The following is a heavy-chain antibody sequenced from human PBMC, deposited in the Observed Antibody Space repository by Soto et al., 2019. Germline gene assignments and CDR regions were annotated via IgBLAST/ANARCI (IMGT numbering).Heavy chain of an antibody. D-gene: IGHD3-10*01. CDR1: GFTFSNYA. CDR3: AKGSSTSRPYYFDY. J-gene: IGHJ4*02. V-gene: IGHV3-23*01. CDR2: ITGGGGDT. Sequence: GGSLRLSCVASGFTFSNYAMSWVRQAPGKGLDWVSAITGGGGDTYHADSVKGRLTISRDNSKNTLYLQMNGLRAEDTAVYYCAKGSSTSRPYYFDYWGQGTLVTVSS.